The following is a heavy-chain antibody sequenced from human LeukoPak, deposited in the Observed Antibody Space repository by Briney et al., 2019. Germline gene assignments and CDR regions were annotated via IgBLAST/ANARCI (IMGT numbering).Heavy chain of an antibody. J-gene: IGHJ6*03. V-gene: IGHV3-48*03. CDR2: ISSSGSTR. CDR1: GFTFSGYE. CDR3: AKDKNFRAYYYYYYMDV. Sequence: PGGSLRLSCAASGFTFSGYEMNWVRQAPGKGLEWVSYISSSGSTRYYADSVKGRFTISRDNSKNSLYLQMNSLRAEDTALYYCAKDKNFRAYYYYYYMDVWGKGTTVTVSS.